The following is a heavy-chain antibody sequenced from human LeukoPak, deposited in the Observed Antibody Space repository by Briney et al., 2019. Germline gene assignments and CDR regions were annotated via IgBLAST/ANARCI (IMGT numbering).Heavy chain of an antibody. V-gene: IGHV4-4*07. D-gene: IGHD3-3*01. Sequence: SETLSLTCTVSGGSISSYYWSWIRQPAGKGLEWIGRIYTSGSTNYNPSLKSRVTMSVDTSKNQFSLKLSSVTAADTAMYWCVRQSRIFGVTRPGYMDVWGKGIMVSVSS. CDR2: IYTSGST. J-gene: IGHJ6*03. CDR3: VRQSRIFGVTRPGYMDV. CDR1: GGSISSYY.